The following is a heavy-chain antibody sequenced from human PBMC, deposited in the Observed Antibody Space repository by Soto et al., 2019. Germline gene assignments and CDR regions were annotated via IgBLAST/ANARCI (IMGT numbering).Heavy chain of an antibody. V-gene: IGHV1-8*01. CDR3: ARGMITFGGVIVDAFDI. D-gene: IGHD3-16*02. Sequence: QVQLVQSGAEGKNPGASVKFSSRVSGYTFTSYEINWVRKPTGQGLEGMGWMNPNSGNTGYAQKFQGRVPMTRNTSISTAYMELSSLRSEDTAAYYCARGMITFGGVIVDAFDIWGQGTMVTVSS. CDR2: MNPNSGNT. J-gene: IGHJ3*02. CDR1: GYTFTSYE.